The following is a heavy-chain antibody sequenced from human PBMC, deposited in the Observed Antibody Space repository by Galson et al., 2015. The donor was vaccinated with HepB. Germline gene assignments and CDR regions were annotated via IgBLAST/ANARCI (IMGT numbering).Heavy chain of an antibody. CDR3: TTRCSSTTCFGNWFDP. CDR2: IKSKTDGGTT. CDR1: GFTFSNAW. D-gene: IGHD2-2*01. J-gene: IGHJ5*02. V-gene: IGHV3-15*01. Sequence: SLRLSCAASGFTFSNAWMSWVRQAPGKGLEWVGRIKSKTDGGTTDYAAPVKGSFTISRDDSKNTLYLQMSSLKTEDTAVYYCTTRCSSTTCFGNWFDPWGQGTLVTVSS.